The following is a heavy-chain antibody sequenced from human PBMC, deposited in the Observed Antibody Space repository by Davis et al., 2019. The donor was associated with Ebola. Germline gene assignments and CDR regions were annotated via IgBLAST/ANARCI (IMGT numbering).Heavy chain of an antibody. CDR3: ASSSIAARQGY. D-gene: IGHD6-6*01. J-gene: IGHJ4*02. CDR1: GFTFSSYA. CDR2: ISGSGGST. V-gene: IGHV3-23*01. Sequence: GGSLRLSCAASGFTFSSYAMHWVRQAPGQGLEWVSAISGSGGSTYYADSVKGRFTISRDNSKNSLYLQMNSLRAEDTAVYYCASSSIAARQGYWGQGTLVTVSS.